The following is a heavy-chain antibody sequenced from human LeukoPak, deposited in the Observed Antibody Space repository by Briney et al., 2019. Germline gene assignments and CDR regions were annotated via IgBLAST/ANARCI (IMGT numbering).Heavy chain of an antibody. D-gene: IGHD5-12*01. J-gene: IGHJ3*02. CDR2: IRYDGSNK. CDR3: ARVQVATHSFDI. Sequence: PGGSLRLSCAASGFTFTIYGMHWVRQAPGKGLEWVAFIRYDGSNKYYADSVKGRFTISRDNSKNTLYLQMNSLRAEDTAVYYCARVQVATHSFDIWGQGTMVTVSS. V-gene: IGHV3-30*02. CDR1: GFTFTIYG.